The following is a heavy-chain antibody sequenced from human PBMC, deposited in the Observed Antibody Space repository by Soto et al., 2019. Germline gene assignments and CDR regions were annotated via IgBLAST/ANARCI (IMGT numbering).Heavy chain of an antibody. CDR2: IYYSGST. Sequence: SETLSLTCTVSGGSISSGGYYWSWIRQHPGKGLEWIGYIYYSGSTYYNPSLKSRVTISVDTSKNQFSLKLSSVTAADTAVYYCASVRYFDWLLFDYWGQGTLVTVSS. V-gene: IGHV4-31*03. J-gene: IGHJ4*02. D-gene: IGHD3-9*01. CDR1: GGSISSGGYY. CDR3: ASVRYFDWLLFDY.